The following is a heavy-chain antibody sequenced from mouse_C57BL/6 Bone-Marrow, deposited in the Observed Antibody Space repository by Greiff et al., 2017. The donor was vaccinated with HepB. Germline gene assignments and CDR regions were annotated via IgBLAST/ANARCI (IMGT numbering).Heavy chain of an antibody. Sequence: DVKLVESGGGLVKPGGSLKLSCAASGFTFSSYAMSWVRQTPEKRLEWVATISDGGSYTYYPDNVKGRFTISRDNAKNNLYLQMSHLKSEDTAMYYCARVCYGSRGFAYWGQGTLVTVSA. J-gene: IGHJ3*01. V-gene: IGHV5-4*03. D-gene: IGHD1-1*01. CDR2: ISDGGSYT. CDR1: GFTFSSYA. CDR3: ARVCYGSRGFAY.